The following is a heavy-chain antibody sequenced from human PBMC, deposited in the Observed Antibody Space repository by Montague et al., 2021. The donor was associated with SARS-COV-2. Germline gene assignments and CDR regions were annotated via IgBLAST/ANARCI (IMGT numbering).Heavy chain of an antibody. Sequence: SETLSLTCTVSDVPTSAHFWSWIRQSPGKGLERLGYISYSWSTKYSPSLTSRVTISLGSSRKHLSLELRSVTAADTAVYYCAREQQLAPRGFGVDAWGQGTTVIVTS. V-gene: IGHV4-59*11. CDR2: ISYSWST. D-gene: IGHD6-13*01. CDR3: AREQQLAPRGFGVDA. J-gene: IGHJ6*02. CDR1: DVPTSAHF.